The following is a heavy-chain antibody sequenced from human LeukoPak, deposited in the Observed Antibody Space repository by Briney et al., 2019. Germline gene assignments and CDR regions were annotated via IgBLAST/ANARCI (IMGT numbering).Heavy chain of an antibody. J-gene: IGHJ5*02. CDR1: GGTFSSYA. D-gene: IGHD6-19*01. V-gene: IGHV1-69*06. CDR3: ARFKSVGHSSGWSYNWFDP. Sequence: GASVKVSCKASGGTFSSYAISWVRQAPGQGLEWMGGIIPIFGTANYAQKFQGRVTITADKSTSTAYMELSSLRSEDTAVYYCARFKSVGHSSGWSYNWFDPWGQGTLVTVSS. CDR2: IIPIFGTA.